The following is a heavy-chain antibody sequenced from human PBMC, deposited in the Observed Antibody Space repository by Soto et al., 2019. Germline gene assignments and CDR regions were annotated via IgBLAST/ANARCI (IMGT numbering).Heavy chain of an antibody. V-gene: IGHV4-39*01. D-gene: IGHD4-17*01. CDR1: GASISSSNYY. J-gene: IGHJ6*02. CDR3: ARHGNTVTTGYYYGMDV. CDR2: MYYSGRT. Sequence: SETLSLTCTVSGASISSSNYYWGWIRQPPGRGLEWIGTMYYSGRTYYNPSLKSRVTTSVDTSKNQFSLKLSAVTATDTAVYYCARHGNTVTTGYYYGMDVWGQGTTVTVAS.